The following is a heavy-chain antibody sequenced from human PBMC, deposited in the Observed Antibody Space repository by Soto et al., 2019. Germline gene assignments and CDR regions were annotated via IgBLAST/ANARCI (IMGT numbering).Heavy chain of an antibody. CDR2: ITPMFGIP. CDR3: ARDGTLYDSRAYYYLY. J-gene: IGHJ4*02. Sequence: ASVKVSSKASGGTFSRYTITWVRQAPGQGLKWMGGITPMFGIPSYAQKFQGRVTITADESTSTAYMELSSLRSEDTAMYYCARDGTLYDSRAYYYLYWGQGTLVTVSS. V-gene: IGHV1-69*13. CDR1: GGTFSRYT. D-gene: IGHD3-22*01.